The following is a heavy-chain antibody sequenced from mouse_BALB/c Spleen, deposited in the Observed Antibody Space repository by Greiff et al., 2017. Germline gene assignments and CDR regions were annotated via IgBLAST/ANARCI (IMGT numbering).Heavy chain of an antibody. CDR1: GYSFTSYYA. CDR2: ISYSGST. CDR3: AKYTMITYYFDY. Sequence: EVQRVESGPGLVKPSQSLSLTCTATGYSFTSYYAWNWIRQFPGNKLEWMGYISYSGSTSYNPSFKSRTSITRDTSNNQFFLQLNSVTTEDTATYYCAKYTMITYYFDYWGQGTTLTVSS. V-gene: IGHV3-2*02. D-gene: IGHD2-4*01. J-gene: IGHJ2*01.